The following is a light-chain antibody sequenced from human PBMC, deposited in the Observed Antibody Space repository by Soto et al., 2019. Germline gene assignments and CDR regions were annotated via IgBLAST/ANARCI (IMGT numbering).Light chain of an antibody. CDR3: GSWDSSLSAYV. CDR2: DDN. J-gene: IGLJ1*01. V-gene: IGLV1-51*01. CDR1: SSNIGGNS. Sequence: VLTHPPSVSSAPGQKVTISCSGSSSNIGGNSVSWYQQLPGTAPKLLIYDDNKRPSGIPDRFSGSKSGTSATLGITGFQTGDEADYYCGSWDSSLSAYVFGTGTKVTV.